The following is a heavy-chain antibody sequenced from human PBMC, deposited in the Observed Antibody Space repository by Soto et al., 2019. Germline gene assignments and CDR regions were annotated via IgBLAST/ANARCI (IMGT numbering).Heavy chain of an antibody. Sequence: GSLRLSCAASGFTFSSYAMHWVRQAPGKGLEWVAVISYDGSNKYYADSVKGRFTISRDNSKNTLYLQMNSLRAEDTAVYYCARDHPVSYYDFWSGYSYYFDYWGQGTLVTAPQ. V-gene: IGHV3-30-3*01. D-gene: IGHD3-3*01. CDR3: ARDHPVSYYDFWSGYSYYFDY. J-gene: IGHJ4*02. CDR2: ISYDGSNK. CDR1: GFTFSSYA.